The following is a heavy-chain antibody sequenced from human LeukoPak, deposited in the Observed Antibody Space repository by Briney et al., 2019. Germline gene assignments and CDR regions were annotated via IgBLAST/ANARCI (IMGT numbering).Heavy chain of an antibody. J-gene: IGHJ3*02. CDR3: ARARARWLQLDAFDI. CDR2: INHSGST. V-gene: IGHV4-34*01. Sequence: PSETLSLTCAVYGGSFSGYYWSWIRQPPGKGLEWIGEINHSGSTNYNPSLKSRVTISVDTSKNQFSLKLSSVTAADTAVYYCARARARWLQLDAFDIRGQGTMVTVSS. CDR1: GGSFSGYY. D-gene: IGHD5-24*01.